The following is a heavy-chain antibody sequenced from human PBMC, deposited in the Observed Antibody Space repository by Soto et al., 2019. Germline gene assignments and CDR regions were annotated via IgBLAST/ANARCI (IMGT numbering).Heavy chain of an antibody. CDR3: ASHSYDSSGYYDHY. V-gene: IGHV4-4*07. Sequence: SETLSLTCTVSGGSISGYYWSWIRQPAGKGLEWIGRIYTSGSTNYNPSLKSRVTMSVDTSKNQFSLKLSSVTAADTAVYYCASHSYDSSGYYDHYWGQGTLVTVSS. CDR1: GGSISGYY. J-gene: IGHJ4*02. D-gene: IGHD3-22*01. CDR2: IYTSGST.